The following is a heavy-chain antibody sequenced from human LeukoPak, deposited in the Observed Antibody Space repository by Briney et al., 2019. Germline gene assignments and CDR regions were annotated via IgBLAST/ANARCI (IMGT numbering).Heavy chain of an antibody. CDR1: GFTFSSHT. J-gene: IGHJ5*01. CDR2: ISSSSSYI. D-gene: IGHD3-3*01. CDR3: ARNYDFWSGYFNSVDS. V-gene: IGHV3-21*01. Sequence: PGGSLRLSCAASGFTFSSHTMNWVRQAPGKGLEWVSSISSSSSYIYYADSVKGRFTISRDNAKSSLYLRMNSLRAEDTAVYYCARNYDFWSGYFNSVDSWGQGTLVTVSS.